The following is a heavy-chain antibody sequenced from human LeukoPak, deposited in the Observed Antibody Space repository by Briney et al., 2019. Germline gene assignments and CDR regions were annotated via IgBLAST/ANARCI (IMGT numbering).Heavy chain of an antibody. V-gene: IGHV1-8*01. D-gene: IGHD5-12*01. CDR1: GYTFTSYD. J-gene: IGHJ4*02. CDR3: ARRATMLAGGYFDY. Sequence: GASVKVSCKASGYTFTSYDINWVRQATGQGLEWMGWMNPNSGNTGYAQKFQGRVTMTRNTSISTAYMELSSLRSEDTAVYYCARRATMLAGGYFDYWGQGTLVSVSS. CDR2: MNPNSGNT.